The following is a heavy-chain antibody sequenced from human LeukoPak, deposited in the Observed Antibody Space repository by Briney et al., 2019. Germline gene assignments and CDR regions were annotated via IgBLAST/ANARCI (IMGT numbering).Heavy chain of an antibody. J-gene: IGHJ3*02. D-gene: IGHD6-13*01. V-gene: IGHV3-21*01. Sequence: GGSLRLSCAASGFTFSSYSMNWVRQAPGKGLEWVSSISSSSSYIYYADSVTGRFTISRDNAKNSLYLQMNSLRAEDTAVYYCARGQQLVPEAFDIWGQGTMVTVSS. CDR1: GFTFSSYS. CDR3: ARGQQLVPEAFDI. CDR2: ISSSSSYI.